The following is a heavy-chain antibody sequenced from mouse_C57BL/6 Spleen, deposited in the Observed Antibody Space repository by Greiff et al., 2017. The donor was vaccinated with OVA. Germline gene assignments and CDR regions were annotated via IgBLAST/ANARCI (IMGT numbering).Heavy chain of an antibody. CDR3: ARKVTTKGYFDY. V-gene: IGHV1-53*01. D-gene: IGHD2-2*01. CDR1: GYTFTSYW. J-gene: IGHJ2*01. CDR2: INPSNGGT. Sequence: QVQLKQPGTELVKPGASVKLSCKASGYTFTSYWMHWVKQRPGQGLEWIGNINPSNGGTNYNEKFKSKATLTVDKSSSTAYMQLSSLTSEDSAVYYCARKVTTKGYFDYWGQGTTLTVSS.